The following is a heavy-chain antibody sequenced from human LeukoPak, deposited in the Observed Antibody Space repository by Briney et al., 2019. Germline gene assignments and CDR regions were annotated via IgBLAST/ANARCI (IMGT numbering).Heavy chain of an antibody. CDR2: IDHSGSN. V-gene: IGHV4-34*01. J-gene: IGHJ4*02. Sequence: AETLSLTCAAYGLSFSGYYWSWIRQPPGKGLEWIGEIDHSGSNNYNPSFKSRVTISVDTSKNQFSLKLSSKTAADTAVYYCARDLVRCGGDCYSFDYWGQGTLVTVSS. CDR3: ARDLVRCGGDCYSFDY. D-gene: IGHD2-21*02. CDR1: GLSFSGYY.